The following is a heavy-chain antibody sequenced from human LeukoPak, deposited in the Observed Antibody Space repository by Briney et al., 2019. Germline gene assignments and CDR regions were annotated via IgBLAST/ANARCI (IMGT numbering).Heavy chain of an antibody. D-gene: IGHD6-13*01. V-gene: IGHV3-23*01. CDR2: FSGSDGST. CDR1: GFTFSSYA. CDR3: TAARREDYYYYGMDV. J-gene: IGHJ6*02. Sequence: GESLKISCAASGFTFSSYAMSWVRQAPGKGLEWVSSFSGSDGSTYYADSVKGRFTMSRDNSKSTLYLQMNSLRVEDTAVYYCTAARREDYYYYGMDVWGLGTTVTVSS.